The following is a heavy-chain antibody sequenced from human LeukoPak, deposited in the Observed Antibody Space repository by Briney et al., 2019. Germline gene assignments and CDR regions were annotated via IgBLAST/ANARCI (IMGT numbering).Heavy chain of an antibody. CDR2: ISGSGGST. V-gene: IGHV3-23*01. J-gene: IGHJ3*02. CDR3: AKPGLWIFGVVSDAIDI. CDR1: GFTFSSYA. Sequence: PGGSLRLSCAASGFTFSSYAMSWVRQAPGKGLEWVSAISGSGGSTYYADPVKGRFTISRDNSKNTLYLQMNSLRAEDTAVYYCAKPGLWIFGVVSDAIDIWGQGTMVTVSS. D-gene: IGHD3-3*01.